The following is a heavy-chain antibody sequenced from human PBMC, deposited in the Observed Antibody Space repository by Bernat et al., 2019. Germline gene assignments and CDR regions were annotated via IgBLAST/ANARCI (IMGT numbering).Heavy chain of an antibody. CDR2: MYYSGTT. J-gene: IGHJ2*01. CDR3: ARVKIAVAGTNWYFDL. V-gene: IGHV4-59*08. CDR1: GDSIKSYY. Sequence: QVQLQESGPGLVKPSETLSLTCTVSGDSIKSYYWSWIRQPPGKGLEWIAYMYYSGTTNYNPSLKSRVTISVDTSKNQFSLKLSSVTAADTAVYYCARVKIAVAGTNWYFDLWGRGTLVTVSS. D-gene: IGHD6-19*01.